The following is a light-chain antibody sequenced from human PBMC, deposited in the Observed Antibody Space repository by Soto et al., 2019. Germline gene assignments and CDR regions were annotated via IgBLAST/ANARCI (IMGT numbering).Light chain of an antibody. Sequence: EIVLTQSPATLSLSPGERATLSCRASQSVSSSLAWYQQKPGQAPRLLIFDASNRATGIPARFSGSGSGTDFPLTTSSLEPGDFALYYCQQRSNWPLTFGGGTKVEIK. CDR3: QQRSNWPLT. J-gene: IGKJ4*01. CDR1: QSVSSS. CDR2: DAS. V-gene: IGKV3-11*01.